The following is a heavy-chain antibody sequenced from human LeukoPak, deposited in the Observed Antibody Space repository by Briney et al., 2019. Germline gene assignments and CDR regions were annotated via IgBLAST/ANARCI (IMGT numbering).Heavy chain of an antibody. V-gene: IGHV4-39*01. D-gene: IGHD2-15*01. Sequence: PSETLSLTCTVSGGSISSSSYYWGWIRQPPGKGLEWIGSIYYSGSTYYNPSLKSRVTISVDTSKKQFSLKLSSVTAADTAVYYCARYCSGGSCFNQIGRGDDYWGQGTLVTVSS. CDR3: ARYCSGGSCFNQIGRGDDY. J-gene: IGHJ4*02. CDR2: IYYSGST. CDR1: GGSISSSSYY.